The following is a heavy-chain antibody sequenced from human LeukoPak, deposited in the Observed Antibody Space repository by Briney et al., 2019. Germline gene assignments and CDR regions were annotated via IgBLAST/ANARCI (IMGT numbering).Heavy chain of an antibody. V-gene: IGHV4-59*01. CDR1: GGSISSYY. CDR3: AREDYYDSSGYYGLRAFDI. J-gene: IGHJ3*02. CDR2: IYYSGST. D-gene: IGHD3-22*01. Sequence: SETLSLTCAVYGGSISSYYWSWIRQPPGKGLEWIGYIYYSGSTNYNPSLKSRVTISVDTSKNQFSLKLSSVTAADTAVYYCAREDYYDSSGYYGLRAFDIWGQGTMVTVSS.